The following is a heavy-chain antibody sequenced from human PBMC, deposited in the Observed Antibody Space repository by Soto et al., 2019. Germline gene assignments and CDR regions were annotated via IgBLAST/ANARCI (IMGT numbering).Heavy chain of an antibody. CDR3: VKGGTSVSSAGFDY. CDR1: GFTFSSYS. V-gene: IGHV3-64D*06. D-gene: IGHD3-22*01. CDR2: IRNNGIST. Sequence: GGSLRLSCSASGFTFSSYSMHWVRQSPGKGLEFVSVIRNNGISTYYADSVKGRFTISRDNSKNTLSLQMRSLRPEDTAVYYCVKGGTSVSSAGFDYWGLGTLVTVSS. J-gene: IGHJ4*02.